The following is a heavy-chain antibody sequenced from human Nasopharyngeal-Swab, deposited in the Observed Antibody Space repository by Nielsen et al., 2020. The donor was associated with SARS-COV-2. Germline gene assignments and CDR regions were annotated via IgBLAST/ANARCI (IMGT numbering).Heavy chain of an antibody. D-gene: IGHD4-17*01. CDR2: INPNSGVT. J-gene: IGHJ4*02. CDR3: ARDVGDYGDYSVSFDY. CDR1: GYTFTGYY. Sequence: ASVKVSCKASGYTFTGYYIHWVRQAPGQGLEWMGWINPNSGVTNYAQKLQGRVTMTTDTSTSTAYMELRSLRSDDTAVYYCARDVGDYGDYSVSFDYWGQGTLVTVSS. V-gene: IGHV1-2*02.